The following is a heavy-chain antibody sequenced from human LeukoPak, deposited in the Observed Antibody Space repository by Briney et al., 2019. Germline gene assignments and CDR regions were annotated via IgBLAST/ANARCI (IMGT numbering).Heavy chain of an antibody. J-gene: IGHJ3*02. CDR2: IKQDGSEK. V-gene: IGHV3-7*01. D-gene: IGHD3-3*01. CDR3: ARDLNDFWSGKDAFDI. CDR1: GFTFNNYW. Sequence: GGSLRLSCAASGFTFNNYWMNWVRQAPGKGLEWVANIKQDGSEKCYVDSVKGRFTISRDNAKNSLYLQMNSLRAEDTAVYYCARDLNDFWSGKDAFDIWGQGTMVTVSS.